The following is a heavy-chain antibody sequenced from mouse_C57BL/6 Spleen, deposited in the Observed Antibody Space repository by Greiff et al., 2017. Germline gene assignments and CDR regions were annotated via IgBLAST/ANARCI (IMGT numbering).Heavy chain of an antibody. V-gene: IGHV1-80*01. CDR2: IYPGDGDT. Sequence: QVQLQQSGAELVKPGASVKISCKASGYAFSSYWLNWVKQRPGKGLEWIGKIYPGDGDTNYNGKFKGKATLTADKSSSTTYMQLSSLTSEDSAVYYCAGRNYDGSSHWYFDVWGTGTTGTVSS. CDR1: GYAFSSYW. D-gene: IGHD1-1*01. CDR3: AGRNYDGSSHWYFDV. J-gene: IGHJ1*03.